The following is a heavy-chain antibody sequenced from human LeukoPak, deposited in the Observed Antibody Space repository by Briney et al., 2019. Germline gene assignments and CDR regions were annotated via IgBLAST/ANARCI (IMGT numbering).Heavy chain of an antibody. J-gene: IGHJ6*02. V-gene: IGHV3-7*01. CDR3: ARETTYYYGSGNLSTQYYYYYGMDV. CDR2: IKQDGSEK. D-gene: IGHD3-10*01. CDR1: GFTFSSYW. Sequence: PGGSLRLSCAASGFTFSSYWMSWVRQAPGKGLEWVANIKQDGSEKYYVDSVKGRFTISRDNAKNSLYLQMNSLRAEGTAVYYCARETTYYYGSGNLSTQYYYYYGMDVWGQGTTVTVSS.